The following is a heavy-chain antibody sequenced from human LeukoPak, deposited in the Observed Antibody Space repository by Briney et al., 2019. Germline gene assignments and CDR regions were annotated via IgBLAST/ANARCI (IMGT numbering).Heavy chain of an antibody. CDR3: ARENPSGYYNRPIDY. CDR1: GGSISSSGYY. J-gene: IGHJ4*02. D-gene: IGHD3-22*01. CDR2: IYYSGST. Sequence: KTSGTLSLTCTVSGGSISSSGYYWGWIRQPPGKGLEWIGSIYYSGSTYYNPSLKSRVTISVDTSKNQFSLKLSSVTAADTAIYYCARENPSGYYNRPIDYWGQGTLVTVSS. V-gene: IGHV4-39*07.